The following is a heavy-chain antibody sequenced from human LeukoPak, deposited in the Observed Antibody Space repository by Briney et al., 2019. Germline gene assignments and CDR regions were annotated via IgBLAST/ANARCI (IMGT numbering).Heavy chain of an antibody. CDR1: GFTFSRYA. CDR2: ISGSGGST. Sequence: GGSLRLSCAASGFTFSRYAMSWVRQAPGKGLEWVSVISGSGGSTYYADSVKGRFTISRDNSKNTLYLQMNSLRAEDTAVYYCARARYDYGDYVGAFDIWGQGTMVTVSS. CDR3: ARARYDYGDYVGAFDI. J-gene: IGHJ3*02. D-gene: IGHD4-17*01. V-gene: IGHV3-23*01.